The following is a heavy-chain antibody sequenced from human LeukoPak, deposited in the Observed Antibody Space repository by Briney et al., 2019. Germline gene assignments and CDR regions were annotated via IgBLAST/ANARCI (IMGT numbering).Heavy chain of an antibody. D-gene: IGHD6-13*01. V-gene: IGHV3-9*03. CDR2: ISWNSGSI. CDR1: GFTFDDYA. Sequence: GGSLRLSCAASGFTFDDYAMHWVRQAPGKGLEWVSGISWNSGSIGYADSVKGRFTISRDNAKNSLYLQMNSLRAEDMALYYCAKAIGSWYEHPFHYWGQGTLVTVSS. CDR3: AKAIGSWYEHPFHY. J-gene: IGHJ4*02.